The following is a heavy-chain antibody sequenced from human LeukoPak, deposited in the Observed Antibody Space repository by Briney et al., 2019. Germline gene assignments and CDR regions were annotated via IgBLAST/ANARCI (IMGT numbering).Heavy chain of an antibody. CDR3: TTVGRYFDWLSLIDY. Sequence: GGSLRLSCAASGFTFSNAWMSWDRQAPGEGREWGGRIKSKTYGGTTDYAAPVKGRFTISRDDSKNTLYLQMNSLKTEDTAVYYCTTVGRYFDWLSLIDYWGQGTLVTVSS. CDR1: GFTFSNAW. D-gene: IGHD3-9*01. V-gene: IGHV3-15*01. CDR2: IKSKTYGGTT. J-gene: IGHJ4*02.